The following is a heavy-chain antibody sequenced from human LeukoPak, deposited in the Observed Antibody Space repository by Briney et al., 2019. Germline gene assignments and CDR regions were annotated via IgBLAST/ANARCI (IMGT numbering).Heavy chain of an antibody. Sequence: ASVKVSCKASGYTFTTYDIAWVRQAPGQGLEWMGGLNPTTGNAVYAQKFQGRVTISRNTSINTVYMDLTSLRSADTAINYSARRKFLGLFDPWGQGTLVTVSS. J-gene: IGHJ5*02. CDR1: GYTFTTYD. CDR2: LNPTTGNA. CDR3: ARRKFLGLFDP. D-gene: IGHD7-27*01. V-gene: IGHV1-8*03.